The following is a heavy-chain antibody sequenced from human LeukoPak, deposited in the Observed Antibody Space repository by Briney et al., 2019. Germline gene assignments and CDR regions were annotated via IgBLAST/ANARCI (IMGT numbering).Heavy chain of an antibody. J-gene: IGHJ4*02. Sequence: GGSLRLSCAVSGLSFSDNRMICVRQAPEKRLEWVAVTAGADDVIQYADSVKGRFTISTDNSKNTVYLQMNSLRAEDTALYYCAKDLRPTTISYFDNWGQGTLVTVSS. CDR1: GLSFSDNR. CDR2: TAGADDVI. V-gene: IGHV3-23*01. CDR3: AKDLRPTTISYFDN. D-gene: IGHD4/OR15-4a*01.